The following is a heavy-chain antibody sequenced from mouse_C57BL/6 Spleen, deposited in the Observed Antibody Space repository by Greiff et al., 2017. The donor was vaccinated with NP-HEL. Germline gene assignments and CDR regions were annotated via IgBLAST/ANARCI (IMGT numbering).Heavy chain of an antibody. CDR3: ARVGLGYPDY. J-gene: IGHJ2*01. CDR2: IYPRDGST. D-gene: IGHD4-1*01. Sequence: QVQLQQSGPELVKPGASVKLSCKASGYTFTSYDINWVKQRPGQGLEWIGWIYPRDGSTKYNEKFKGTATLTVDTSSSKAYMELHSLTAEDSAVYVCARVGLGYPDYWGQGTTLTVSS. CDR1: GYTFTSYD. V-gene: IGHV1-85*01.